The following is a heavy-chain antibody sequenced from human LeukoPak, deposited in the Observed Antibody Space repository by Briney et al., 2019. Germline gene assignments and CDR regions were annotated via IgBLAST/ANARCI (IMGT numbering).Heavy chain of an antibody. CDR1: GFTFSNVW. CDR3: TTAFTMGIAAAGTQLYMDV. Sequence: PGGSLRLSCAASGFTFSNVWMSWVRQAPGKGLEWVGRIKSKTDGGTTDYAAPVKGRFTISRDDSKNTLYLQMNSLKTEDTAVYYCTTAFTMGIAAAGTQLYMDVWGKGTTVTVS. CDR2: IKSKTDGGTT. V-gene: IGHV3-15*01. D-gene: IGHD6-13*01. J-gene: IGHJ6*03.